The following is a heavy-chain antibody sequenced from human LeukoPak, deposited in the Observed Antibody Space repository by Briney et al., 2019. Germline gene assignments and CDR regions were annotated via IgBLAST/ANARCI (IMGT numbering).Heavy chain of an antibody. J-gene: IGHJ3*02. Sequence: GGSLRLSCAASGFTFSSYAMHWIRQAPGKVLEWVAVISYDGSNKYYADSVKGRLSISRDNSKNTLYLQMNSLRAEATTVYYCERAAKLNDAFDIWGQRTMVTVCS. V-gene: IGHV3-30*04. CDR3: ERAAKLNDAFDI. CDR2: ISYDGSNK. CDR1: GFTFSSYA.